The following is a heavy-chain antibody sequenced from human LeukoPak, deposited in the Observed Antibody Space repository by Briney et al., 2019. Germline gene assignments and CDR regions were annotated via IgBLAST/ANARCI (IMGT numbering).Heavy chain of an antibody. CDR1: GFTFSTYV. D-gene: IGHD3-10*01. V-gene: IGHV3-48*04. CDR3: ASYYYGSGSFDY. J-gene: IGHJ4*02. Sequence: GGSLRLSCEASGFTFSTYVVNWVRQAPGKGLEWVSYISSSASTIYYADSVKGRFTISRENAKNSLYLQMNSLRAEDTAVYYCASYYYGSGSFDYWGQGTLVTVSS. CDR2: ISSSASTI.